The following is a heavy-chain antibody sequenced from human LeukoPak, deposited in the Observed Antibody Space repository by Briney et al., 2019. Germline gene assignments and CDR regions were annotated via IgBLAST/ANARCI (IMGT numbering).Heavy chain of an antibody. V-gene: IGHV3-43*02. D-gene: IGHD3-10*01. J-gene: IGHJ6*02. CDR3: AKDISPPSYYGSGMGV. CDR2: FGGEGGST. CDR1: GFTFDGSA. Sequence: PGGSLRLSCTASGFTFDGSAMHWVRQPPGKGLEWVSLFGGEGGSTYYADSVKGRFTISRDNSKNSLYLQMSSLRTEDTALYYCAKDISPPSYYGSGMGVWGQGTTVTVSS.